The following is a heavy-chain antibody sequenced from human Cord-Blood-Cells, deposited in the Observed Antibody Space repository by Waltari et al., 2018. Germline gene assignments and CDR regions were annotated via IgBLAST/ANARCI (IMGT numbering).Heavy chain of an antibody. J-gene: IGHJ4*02. D-gene: IGHD6-6*01. Sequence: EVQLLESGGGLVQPGGSLRLSCAASGFTFSSYAMSWVRPAPGEGLEWVAAISGSGGATAYADSGKGRFTMSRDNSKSTLYLQMNSLRAEDTAVYYCAKPLSSIAARPEDYWGQGTLVTVSS. CDR1: GFTFSSYA. V-gene: IGHV3-23*01. CDR3: AKPLSSIAARPEDY. CDR2: ISGSGGAT.